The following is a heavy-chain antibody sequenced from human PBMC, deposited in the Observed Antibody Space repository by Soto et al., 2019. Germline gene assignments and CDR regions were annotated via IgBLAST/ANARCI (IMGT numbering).Heavy chain of an antibody. CDR1: GYSFTNNW. CDR2: IDPSDSYS. CDR3: ARHLSTYYYYGMDV. V-gene: IGHV5-10-1*01. J-gene: IGHJ6*02. Sequence: PGESLKISCKTSGYSFTNNWITWVRRMPGKGLEWVGRIDPSDSYSDYSPSFQGHVTISTEKSISTAYLQWSSLKASDTAMYYCARHLSTYYYYGMDVWGQGTTVTVSS.